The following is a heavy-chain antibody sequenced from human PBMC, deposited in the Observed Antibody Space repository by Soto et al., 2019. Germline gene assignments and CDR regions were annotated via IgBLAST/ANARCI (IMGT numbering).Heavy chain of an antibody. D-gene: IGHD1-1*01. CDR3: ASELERRPGEGMDV. J-gene: IGHJ6*02. CDR2: IWYDGSNK. CDR1: GFTFSSYG. Sequence: QVQLVESGGGVVQPGRSLRLSCAASGFTFSSYGMHWVRQAPGKGLEWVAVIWYDGSNKYYADSVKGRFTISRDNSKNTLYLQMNSLRAEDTAVYYCASELERRPGEGMDVWGQGTTVTVSS. V-gene: IGHV3-33*01.